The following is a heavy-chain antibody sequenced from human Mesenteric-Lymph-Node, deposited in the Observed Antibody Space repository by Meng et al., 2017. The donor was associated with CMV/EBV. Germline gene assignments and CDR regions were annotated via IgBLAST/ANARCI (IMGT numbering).Heavy chain of an antibody. V-gene: IGHV1-2*06. J-gene: IGHJ5*02. CDR1: GYTFTDFY. Sequence: QVQLVQSRAAVGKPGASVMFSCKASGYTFTDFYIHWVRQAPGQGLEWMGRINPNSGVSNSAQNFQGRVTMTRDTSISTAYMELGRMTSDDTAVYYCARDNVNPEGFDPWGQGTLVTVSS. CDR2: INPNSGVS. CDR3: ARDNVNPEGFDP. D-gene: IGHD2/OR15-2a*01.